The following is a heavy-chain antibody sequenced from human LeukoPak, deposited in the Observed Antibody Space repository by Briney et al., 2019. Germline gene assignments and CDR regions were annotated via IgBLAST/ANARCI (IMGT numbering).Heavy chain of an antibody. V-gene: IGHV3-33*08. CDR3: AKTDGYTSGWSGIDY. CDR1: GLTFSTSG. J-gene: IGHJ4*02. CDR2: IWYDGSNK. Sequence: GGSLRLSCVASGLTFSTSGMHWVRQAPGKGLEWVAVIWYDGSNKYYADSVKGRFTISRDNSKNTLYLQMNSLRVEDTAVYYCAKTDGYTSGWSGIDYWGQGTLVTVSS. D-gene: IGHD6-19*01.